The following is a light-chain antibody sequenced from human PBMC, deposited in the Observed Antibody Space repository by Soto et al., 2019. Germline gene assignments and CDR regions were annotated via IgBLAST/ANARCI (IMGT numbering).Light chain of an antibody. CDR1: SSDVGGYNY. Sequence: QSALTQPASVSGSPGQSITISCTGTSSDVGGYNYVSWYQQHPGKAPKLMIYDVNNRPSGVSNRFSASKSGNTASLTISGLQAEDEADYYCSSYTSSITLVFGGGTQLTVL. CDR3: SSYTSSITLV. CDR2: DVN. V-gene: IGLV2-14*01. J-gene: IGLJ2*01.